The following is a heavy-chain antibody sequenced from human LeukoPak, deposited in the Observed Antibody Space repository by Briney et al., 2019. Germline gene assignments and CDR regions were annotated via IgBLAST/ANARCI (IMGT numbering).Heavy chain of an antibody. CDR1: GYTFTSYY. CDR3: ARGHEGFGELGSWFDP. D-gene: IGHD3-10*01. CDR2: INPSGGST. J-gene: IGHJ5*02. Sequence: GASVKVSCKASGYTFTSYYMHWVRQAPGQGLEWMGIINPSGGSTSYAQKFQGRVTMTSDTSTSTVYMEPSSLRSEDTAVYYCARGHEGFGELGSWFDPWGQGTLVTVSS. V-gene: IGHV1-46*01.